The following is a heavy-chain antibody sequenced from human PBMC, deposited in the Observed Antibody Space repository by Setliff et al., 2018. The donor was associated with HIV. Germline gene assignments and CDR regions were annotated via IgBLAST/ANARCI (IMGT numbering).Heavy chain of an antibody. J-gene: IGHJ4*02. CDR1: GFNFDIFA. CDR3: ARPRVAYSYGSLDN. D-gene: IGHD5-18*01. Sequence: SLRPSCAASGFNFDIFAMHWVRQAPGKGLEWVAAIWNAGSEKYYADSVKGRYSISRNNTQNTLSLQFDSLTVEDTAVYYCARPRVAYSYGSLDNWGQGTLVTVSS. CDR2: IWNAGSEK. V-gene: IGHV3-33*08.